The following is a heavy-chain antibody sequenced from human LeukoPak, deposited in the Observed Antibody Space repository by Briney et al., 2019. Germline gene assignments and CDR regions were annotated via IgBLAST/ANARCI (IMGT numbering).Heavy chain of an antibody. CDR3: ARDDSSGYYLPFDY. D-gene: IGHD3-22*01. Sequence: GGSLRLSCAASGFTFSSYAMHWVRQAPGKGLEWVAVISYDGSNKYYADSVKGRFTISRDNSKNTLYLQMNSLRAEDTAVYYCARDDSSGYYLPFDYWGQGTLVTVSS. CDR2: ISYDGSNK. CDR1: GFTFSSYA. V-gene: IGHV3-30*04. J-gene: IGHJ4*02.